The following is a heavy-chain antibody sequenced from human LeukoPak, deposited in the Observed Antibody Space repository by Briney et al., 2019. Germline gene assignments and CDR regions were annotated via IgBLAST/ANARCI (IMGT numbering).Heavy chain of an antibody. CDR3: AKGLGVASLIVDALDM. V-gene: IGHV3-9*03. D-gene: IGHD3/OR15-3a*01. CDR2: ITWNSGSV. CDR1: GFTFHDYA. J-gene: IGHJ3*02. Sequence: SGGSLRLSCAAPGFTFHDYAMHWVRQVPGKGLEWVSGITWNSGSVLYADSVRGRFTISRDNAKNSLYLRMNSLRPEDMAFYYCAKGLGVASLIVDALDMWGQGTMVTV.